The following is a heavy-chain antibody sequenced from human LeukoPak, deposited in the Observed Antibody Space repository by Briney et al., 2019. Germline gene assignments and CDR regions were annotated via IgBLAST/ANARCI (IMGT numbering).Heavy chain of an antibody. J-gene: IGHJ1*01. CDR1: GGSFSGNF. D-gene: IGHD6-6*01. Sequence: SETLSLTCAVYGGSFSGNFWTWIRQPPGKGLEWIGEINYSGSTNYNPSLKSRVTISLDTSKKQFSLKLSSVTAADTAVYYCARPSTKYSSSSGYFQHWGQGTLVTVSS. CDR3: ARPSTKYSSSSGYFQH. CDR2: INYSGST. V-gene: IGHV4-34*01.